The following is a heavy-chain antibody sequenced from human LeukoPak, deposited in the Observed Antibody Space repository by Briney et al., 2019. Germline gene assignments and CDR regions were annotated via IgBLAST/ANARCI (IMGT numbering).Heavy chain of an antibody. CDR3: ARYDIVSTNYFDP. CDR1: VGSFSGYY. Sequence: KPSETLSLTCAVYVGSFSGYYWTWIRQPPGKGLEWIGGITHTGTANYNPSLKSRVTISVDTSKNQFSLRLTSVTAADTAVYYCARYDIVSTNYFDPWGQGTLVTVSS. D-gene: IGHD5/OR15-5a*01. CDR2: ITHTGTA. V-gene: IGHV4-34*01. J-gene: IGHJ5*02.